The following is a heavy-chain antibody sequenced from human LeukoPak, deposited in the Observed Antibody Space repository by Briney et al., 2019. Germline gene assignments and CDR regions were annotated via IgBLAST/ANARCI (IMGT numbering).Heavy chain of an antibody. CDR2: ISYDGSNK. V-gene: IGHV3-30-3*01. D-gene: IGHD3-22*01. J-gene: IGHJ4*02. Sequence: GRSLRLSGAASGFTFSSYAMHWVRQAPGKGLEWVAVISYDGSNKYYADSVKGRFTISRDNSKNTLYLQMNSLRAEDTAVYYCARTAIETYYYDSSGLITPYFDYWGQGTLVTVSS. CDR1: GFTFSSYA. CDR3: ARTAIETYYYDSSGLITPYFDY.